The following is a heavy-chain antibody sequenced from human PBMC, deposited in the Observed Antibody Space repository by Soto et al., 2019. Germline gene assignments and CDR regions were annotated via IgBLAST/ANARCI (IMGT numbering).Heavy chain of an antibody. CDR1: GYTFSSYY. Sequence: GASVKVSCKASGYTFSSYYMNWVRQAPGQGLEWLGIINPSGGYTTYAQRFLGRVTMTSDTSTSTVHMELGSLTSEDTAVYYCARERSGYFDYWGQGTLVTVSS. J-gene: IGHJ4*02. CDR2: INPSGGYT. D-gene: IGHD1-26*01. CDR3: ARERSGYFDY. V-gene: IGHV1-46*01.